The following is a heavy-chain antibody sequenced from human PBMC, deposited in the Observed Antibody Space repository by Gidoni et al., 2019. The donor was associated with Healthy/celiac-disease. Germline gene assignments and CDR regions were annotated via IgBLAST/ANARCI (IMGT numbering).Heavy chain of an antibody. J-gene: IGHJ6*02. D-gene: IGHD5-18*01. Sequence: QVQLVQSGAEVKKPGSSVKVSCKASGGTFSSYAISWVRQAPGQGLEWMGGIIPIFGTANYAQKVQGRVTITADESTSTAYMELSSLRSEDTAVYYCARTQYYVDTAMVGIPSQYYYYYYGMDVWGQGTTVTVSS. CDR2: IIPIFGTA. V-gene: IGHV1-69*01. CDR1: GGTFSSYA. CDR3: ARTQYYVDTAMVGIPSQYYYYYYGMDV.